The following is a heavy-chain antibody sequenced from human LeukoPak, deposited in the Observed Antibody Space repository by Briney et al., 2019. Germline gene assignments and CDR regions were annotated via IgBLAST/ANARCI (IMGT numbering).Heavy chain of an antibody. D-gene: IGHD3-10*01. J-gene: IGHJ6*02. Sequence: SETLSLTCGVYGGSFSGYYWSWSRQPPGKGLEWIGEINHSGGTNYNPSLKSRVTISVDTSKNQFSLKLSSATAADTAVYYCARGLRVSYGMDVWGQGTTVTVSS. V-gene: IGHV4-34*01. CDR1: GGSFSGYY. CDR3: ARGLRVSYGMDV. CDR2: INHSGGT.